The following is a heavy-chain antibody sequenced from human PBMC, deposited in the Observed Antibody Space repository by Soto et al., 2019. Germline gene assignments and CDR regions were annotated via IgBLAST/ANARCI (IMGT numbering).Heavy chain of an antibody. V-gene: IGHV3-9*01. J-gene: IGHJ4*02. D-gene: IGHD1-1*01. CDR3: AKYIHRIGELEPEFDY. Sequence: GGSLRLSCAASGFTFDDYAMHWVRQAPGKGLEWVSGISWNSGSIGYADSVKGRFTISRDNAKNSLYLQMNSLRAEDTALYYCAKYIHRIGELEPEFDYWGQGTLVTVS. CDR1: GFTFDDYA. CDR2: ISWNSGSI.